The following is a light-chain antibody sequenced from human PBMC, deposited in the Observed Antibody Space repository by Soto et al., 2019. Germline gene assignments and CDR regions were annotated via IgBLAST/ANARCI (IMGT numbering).Light chain of an antibody. CDR1: SSDVGGYNY. Sequence: QSALTQPASVSGSPGQSITISCTGTSSDVGGYNYVSWYQKHPGKAPKLMIYDVSNRPSGVSNRFSGSKSGNTASLTISGLQAADEADYYCSSYTSSSTLVVFGGGTKVTVL. J-gene: IGLJ2*01. CDR3: SSYTSSSTLVV. V-gene: IGLV2-14*01. CDR2: DVS.